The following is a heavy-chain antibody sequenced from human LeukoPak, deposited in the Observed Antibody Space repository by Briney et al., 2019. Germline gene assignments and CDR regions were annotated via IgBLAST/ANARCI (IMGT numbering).Heavy chain of an antibody. J-gene: IGHJ4*02. CDR1: GFPFGNYG. Sequence: PGGSLRLSCAASGFPFGNYGMHWVRQAPGKGLEWVAFIRYDGSNKYYADSVKGRFTISRDNSKNTLYLQMNSLRAEDTAVYYCAKEFTIFGVVILPPDYWGQGTLVTVSS. V-gene: IGHV3-30*02. CDR3: AKEFTIFGVVILPPDY. CDR2: IRYDGSNK. D-gene: IGHD3-3*01.